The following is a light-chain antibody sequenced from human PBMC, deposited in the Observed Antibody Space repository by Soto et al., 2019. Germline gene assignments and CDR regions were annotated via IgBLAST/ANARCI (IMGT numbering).Light chain of an antibody. J-gene: IGKJ1*01. CDR1: QSVSSN. CDR3: QQRSNWPPT. CDR2: GAF. Sequence: EIVMTQSPATLSVSPGERATLSCRASQSVSSNLAWYQQKPGQAPRLLIYGAFKRATGIPARFSGSGSGTDFTLTISSLEPEDFAVYYCQQRSNWPPTFGQGTKVDI. V-gene: IGKV3-11*01.